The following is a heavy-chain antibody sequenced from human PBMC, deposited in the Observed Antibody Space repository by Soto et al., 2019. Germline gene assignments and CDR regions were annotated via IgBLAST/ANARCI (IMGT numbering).Heavy chain of an antibody. CDR1: GGTFSSYA. CDR2: FIPMFNRP. Sequence: QVQLVQSGAEVKKPGSSVKVSCKASGGTFSSYAISWLRQAPGQGLEWMGGFIPMFNRPHSARKFQGRVTITADESTRTACMDLSSLRSEDTAVYYCARGPFHHVSNYYYALDVWGQGTTVTVSS. CDR3: ARGPFHHVSNYYYALDV. J-gene: IGHJ6*02. V-gene: IGHV1-69*01.